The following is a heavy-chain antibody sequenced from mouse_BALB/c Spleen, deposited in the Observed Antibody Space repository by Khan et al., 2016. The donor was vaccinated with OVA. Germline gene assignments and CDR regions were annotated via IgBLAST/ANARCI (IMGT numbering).Heavy chain of an antibody. J-gene: IGHJ3*01. CDR3: ARAGYAPWFAY. D-gene: IGHD2-2*01. Sequence: EVELVESGAELVRPGALVKLSCKASGFNIKDYYIHWVKQRPEQGLEWIGWIDPENGNTIYDPKFQGKANITADTSSNTAYLHFSSLTSEDPAVYYCARAGYAPWFAYWGQGTLVTVSA. V-gene: IGHV14-1*02. CDR1: GFNIKDYY. CDR2: IDPENGNT.